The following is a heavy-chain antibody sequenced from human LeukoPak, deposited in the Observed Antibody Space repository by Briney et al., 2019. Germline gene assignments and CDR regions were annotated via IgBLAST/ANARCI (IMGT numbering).Heavy chain of an antibody. CDR3: ARSGSGWYRFFDY. Sequence: GGSLRLSCAASGFTFSSNYMSWVRQAPGKGLEWVSVIYSGGSTYYADSVKGRFTISRDNSKNSLDLQMNSLRDEGTAVYYCARSGSGWYRFFDYWGQGTLVTVSS. V-gene: IGHV3-53*01. CDR2: IYSGGST. D-gene: IGHD6-19*01. J-gene: IGHJ4*02. CDR1: GFTFSSNY.